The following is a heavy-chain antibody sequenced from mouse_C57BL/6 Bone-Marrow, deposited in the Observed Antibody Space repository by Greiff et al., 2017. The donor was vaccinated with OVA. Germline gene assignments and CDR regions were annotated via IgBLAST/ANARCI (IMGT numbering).Heavy chain of an antibody. V-gene: IGHV1-72*01. Sequence: QVQLQQSGAELVRPGTSVKVSCKASGYTFTSYWMHWVKQRPGRGLEWIGRIDPNSGGTKYNEKFKSKATLTVDKPSSTAYMQLSSLTSEDSAVYYCARYPTPYYGSSYGYFDVWGTGTTVTVSS. CDR2: IDPNSGGT. D-gene: IGHD1-1*01. CDR1: GYTFTSYW. CDR3: ARYPTPYYGSSYGYFDV. J-gene: IGHJ1*03.